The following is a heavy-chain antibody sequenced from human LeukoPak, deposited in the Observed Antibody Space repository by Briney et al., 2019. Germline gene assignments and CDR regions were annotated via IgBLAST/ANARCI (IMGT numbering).Heavy chain of an antibody. D-gene: IGHD3-10*01. CDR1: GGAISNGTYY. V-gene: IGHV4-61*02. CDR3: AVARGVRGAGNWFDP. J-gene: IGHJ5*02. Sequence: PSETLSLTCSVSGGAISNGTYYGRWIRQPAGKGLEWIGRIATSGSTDYNPSLKSRVTISVDTSKNQFSLKLISVTAADTAMYYCAVARGVRGAGNWFDPWGQGTLVTVSS. CDR2: IATSGST.